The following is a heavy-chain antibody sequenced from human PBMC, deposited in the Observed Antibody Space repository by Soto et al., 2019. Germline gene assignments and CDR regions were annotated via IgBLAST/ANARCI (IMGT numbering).Heavy chain of an antibody. D-gene: IGHD3-16*02. V-gene: IGHV3-30-3*01. CDR2: ISYDGSNK. J-gene: IGHJ4*02. CDR1: GFTFSSYA. Sequence: GSLRLSCAASGFTFSSYAMHWVRQAPGKGLEWVAVISYDGSNKYYADSVKGRFTISRDNSKNTLYLQMNSLRAEDTAVYYCARARTRLGELSSLDYWGQGTLVTVSS. CDR3: ARARTRLGELSSLDY.